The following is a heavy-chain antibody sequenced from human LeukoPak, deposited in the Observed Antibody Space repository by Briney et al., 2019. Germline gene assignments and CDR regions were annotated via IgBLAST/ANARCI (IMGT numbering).Heavy chain of an antibody. CDR2: ISAYNGNT. CDR1: GYTFTSYG. Sequence: ASVKVSCKASGYTFTSYGISWVRQAPGQGLEWMGWISAYNGNTNYAQKLQGRVTMTTDTSTSTAYMELRSLRSDDTAVYYCARGQSQGRIQPRGGRFDYWGQGTLVTVSS. J-gene: IGHJ4*02. D-gene: IGHD5-18*01. CDR3: ARGQSQGRIQPRGGRFDY. V-gene: IGHV1-18*01.